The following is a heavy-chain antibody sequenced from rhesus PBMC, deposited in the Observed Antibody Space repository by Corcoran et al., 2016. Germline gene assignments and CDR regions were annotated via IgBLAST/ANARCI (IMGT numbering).Heavy chain of an antibody. J-gene: IGHJ5-2*01. CDR2: TSGRGRRT. D-gene: IGHD3-28*01. Sequence: QLQLQESGPGLVKPSETLSLTCAVSGGSITSNYWTWIRQPPGKGLEWFGRTSGRGRRTDCSPSLKSRVTISTDTSTNQFSLKLGYVTAADTAVYYCARETGYWGQGILVTVSS. V-gene: IGHV4-173*01. CDR1: GGSITSNY. CDR3: ARETGY.